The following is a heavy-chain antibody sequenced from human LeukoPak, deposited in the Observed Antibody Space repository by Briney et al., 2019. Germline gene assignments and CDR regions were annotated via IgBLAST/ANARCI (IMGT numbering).Heavy chain of an antibody. CDR1: GFTFSIYA. CDR3: ARDSGYSGGWYYFDY. CDR2: ISSSSSYI. Sequence: PGGSLRLSCAASGFTFSIYAMSWVRQTPGKGLEWVSSISSSSSYIYYADSVKGRFTISRDNAKNSLYLQMNSLRAEDTAVYYCARDSGYSGGWYYFDYWGQGTLVTVSS. J-gene: IGHJ4*02. D-gene: IGHD6-19*01. V-gene: IGHV3-21*01.